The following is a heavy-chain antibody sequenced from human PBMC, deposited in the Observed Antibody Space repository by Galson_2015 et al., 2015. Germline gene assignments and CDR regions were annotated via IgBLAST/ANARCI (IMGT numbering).Heavy chain of an antibody. CDR3: ARAPSDYYDSSGDNWFDP. CDR2: IYHSGST. J-gene: IGHJ5*02. V-gene: IGHV4-4*02. CDR1: GGSISSSNW. Sequence: ETLSLTCTVSGGSISSSNWWSWVRQPPGKGLEWIGEIYHSGSTNYNPSLKSRVTISVDKSKNQFSLKLSSVTAADTAVYYCARAPSDYYDSSGDNWFDPWGQGTLVTVSS. D-gene: IGHD3-22*01.